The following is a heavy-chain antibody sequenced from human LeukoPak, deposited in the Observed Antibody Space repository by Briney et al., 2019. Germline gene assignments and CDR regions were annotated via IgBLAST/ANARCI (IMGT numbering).Heavy chain of an antibody. CDR1: GGSISSGGYY. Sequence: PSETLSLTCTVSGGSISSGGYYWSWIRQHPGKSLEWIGYIYYSGSTYYNPSLKSRVTISVDTSKNQFSLKLSSVTAADTAVYYCARSIRRGIAVAGSFDYWGQGTLVTVSS. CDR2: IYYSGST. V-gene: IGHV4-31*03. J-gene: IGHJ4*02. CDR3: ARSIRRGIAVAGSFDY. D-gene: IGHD6-19*01.